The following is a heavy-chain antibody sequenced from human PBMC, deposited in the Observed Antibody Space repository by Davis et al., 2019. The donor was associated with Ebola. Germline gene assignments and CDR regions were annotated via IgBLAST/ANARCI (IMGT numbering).Heavy chain of an antibody. CDR1: GGSISSYY. J-gene: IGHJ6*02. CDR3: ARDGEGRYDFWSGYSWGMDV. V-gene: IGHV4-34*01. D-gene: IGHD3-3*01. Sequence: MPGGSLRLSCTVSGGSISSYYWSWIRQPPGKGLEWIGEINHSGSTNYNPSLKSRVTISVDTSKNQFSLKLSSVTAADTAVYYCARDGEGRYDFWSGYSWGMDVWGQGTTVTVSS. CDR2: INHSGST.